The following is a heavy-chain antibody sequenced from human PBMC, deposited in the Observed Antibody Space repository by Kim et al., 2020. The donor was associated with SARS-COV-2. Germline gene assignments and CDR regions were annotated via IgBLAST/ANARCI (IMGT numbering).Heavy chain of an antibody. J-gene: IGHJ5*02. CDR3: ARASVNYGDYWFDP. CDR2: IYTSGST. D-gene: IGHD4-17*01. V-gene: IGHV4-4*07. Sequence: SETLSLTCTVSGGSISSYYWSWIRQPAGKGLEWIGRIYTSGSTNYNPSLKSRVTMSVDTSKNQFSLKLSSVTAADTAVYYCARASVNYGDYWFDPWGQGTLVTVSS. CDR1: GGSISSYY.